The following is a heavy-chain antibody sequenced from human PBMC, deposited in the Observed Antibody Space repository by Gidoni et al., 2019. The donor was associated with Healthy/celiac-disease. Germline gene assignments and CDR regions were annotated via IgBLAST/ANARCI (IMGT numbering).Heavy chain of an antibody. V-gene: IGHV1-69*04. Sequence: QVQLVQSGAAVKKPGSSVKASCKASGVTFSSYAISWVRQAPGQGLEWMGRIIPILGTANYAQKFQGRVTITADKSTSTAYMELSSLRSEDTAVYYCASPPRIAVAQLDYYGMDVWGQGTTVTVSS. CDR1: GVTFSSYA. J-gene: IGHJ6*02. CDR3: ASPPRIAVAQLDYYGMDV. CDR2: IIPILGTA. D-gene: IGHD6-19*01.